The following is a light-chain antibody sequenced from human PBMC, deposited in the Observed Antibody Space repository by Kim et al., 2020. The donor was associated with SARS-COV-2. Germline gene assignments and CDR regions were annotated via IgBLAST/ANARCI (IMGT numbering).Light chain of an antibody. J-gene: IGKJ4*01. CDR3: QQYNKWPPLT. CDR1: QSVSNN. Sequence: SPGESAPLSCRASQSVSNNVAWYQQKAGQAPRLLIYGASTRATGIPARFSGSGSGTTFTLTISSLQSEDFAVYYCQQYNKWPPLTFGGGTKLEI. V-gene: IGKV3-15*01. CDR2: GAS.